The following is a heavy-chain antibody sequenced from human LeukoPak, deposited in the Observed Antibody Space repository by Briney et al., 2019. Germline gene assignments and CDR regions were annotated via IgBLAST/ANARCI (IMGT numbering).Heavy chain of an antibody. CDR2: ISGSGGST. CDR3: AKHHGSDGSWHH. D-gene: IGHD3-10*01. J-gene: IGHJ5*02. Sequence: GGSLRLSCAASGFTISSYAMSWVRPAQGKGLEWVSAISGSGGSTYYADSVKGRITISRDNSKNTLYLQMNSLRAEDTAVYYCAKHHGSDGSWHHWGQGTLVTVSS. V-gene: IGHV3-23*01. CDR1: GFTISSYA.